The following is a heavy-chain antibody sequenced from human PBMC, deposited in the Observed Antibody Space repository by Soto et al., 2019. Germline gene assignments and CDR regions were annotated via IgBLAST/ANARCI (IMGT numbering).Heavy chain of an antibody. Sequence: EVQLLESGGGLVQPGGSLRLSCAASGFTFSSYAMSWVRQAPGKGLEWVSAISGSGGSTYYADSVKGRFTISRDNSKNTLDLQMNSLRAEDTAVYDCARQGEWELLGYVYLWGRGTLVTVSS. V-gene: IGHV3-23*01. D-gene: IGHD1-26*01. CDR2: ISGSGGST. CDR3: ARQGEWELLGYVYL. J-gene: IGHJ2*01. CDR1: GFTFSSYA.